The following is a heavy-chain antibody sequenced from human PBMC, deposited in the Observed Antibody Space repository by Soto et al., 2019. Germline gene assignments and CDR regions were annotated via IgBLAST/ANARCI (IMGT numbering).Heavy chain of an antibody. J-gene: IGHJ3*02. CDR1: RYKFTTYW. CDR2: IYPGDSDA. D-gene: IGHD6-6*01. CDR3: ARPSDAGRRLAFDI. V-gene: IGHV5-51*01. Sequence: EVQLVQSGAEVKKPGESLKISCKGSRYKFTTYWIGWVRQMPGKGLEWMGIIYPGDSDATYSPSFQGQVTISADKSITTAYLQWSSLKASDTAMYYCARPSDAGRRLAFDIWGQGTMVTVSS.